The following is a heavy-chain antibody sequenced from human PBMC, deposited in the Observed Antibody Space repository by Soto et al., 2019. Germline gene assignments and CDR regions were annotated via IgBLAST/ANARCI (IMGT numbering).Heavy chain of an antibody. Sequence: SSLKVSCKAAGDISVCFSISAVRQTPGQGLEWMGGIIPIFGTANYAQKFQGRVTITADESTSTAYMELSSLRSEDTAVYYCARSPYPYYYDSSGYSTSPTVWGQGTLVTVSS. J-gene: IGHJ4*02. CDR2: IIPIFGTA. CDR3: ARSPYPYYYDSSGYSTSPTV. D-gene: IGHD3-22*01. V-gene: IGHV1-69*01. CDR1: GDISVCFS.